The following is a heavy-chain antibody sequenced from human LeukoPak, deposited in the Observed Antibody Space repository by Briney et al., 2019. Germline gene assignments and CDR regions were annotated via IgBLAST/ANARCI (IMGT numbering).Heavy chain of an antibody. CDR2: ITPIFGAE. CDR3: VTPPEYSSSLHFDY. D-gene: IGHD6-6*01. J-gene: IGHJ4*02. V-gene: IGHV1-69*01. Sequence: GASVKVSCKASGGTFNNFAINWVRQAPGEGLEWMGGITPIFGAENYAQKFQGRVTIIADESTNIAYMELSSLRSEDTAVYYCVTPPEYSSSLHFDYWGQGTLVTVSS. CDR1: GGTFNNFA.